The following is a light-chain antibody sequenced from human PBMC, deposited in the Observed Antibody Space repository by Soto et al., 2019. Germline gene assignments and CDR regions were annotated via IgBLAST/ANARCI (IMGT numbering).Light chain of an antibody. CDR1: SSDVGSYNL. J-gene: IGLJ2*01. V-gene: IGLV2-23*01. Sequence: QSVLTQPASVSGSPGQSITISCTGTSSDVGSYNLVSWYQQHPGKAPKLMIYEGSKRPSGVSNRFSGSKSGNTASLTISGLQAEDEADYYCCSYAGSSTSFCVFGGGTKVTVL. CDR3: CSYAGSSTSFCV. CDR2: EGS.